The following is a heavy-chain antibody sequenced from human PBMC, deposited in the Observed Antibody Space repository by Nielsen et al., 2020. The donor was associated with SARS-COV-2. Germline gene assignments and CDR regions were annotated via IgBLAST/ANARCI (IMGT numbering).Heavy chain of an antibody. CDR2: ISYDGSNK. V-gene: IGHV3-30*18. J-gene: IGHJ6*02. D-gene: IGHD4-11*01. CDR3: AKDSPTRGDDYSNPIYYYGMDV. Sequence: WIRQPPGKGLEWAAVISYDGSNKYYADSVKGRFTISRDNSKNTLYLQMNSLRAEDTAVYYCAKDSPTRGDDYSNPIYYYGMDVWGQGTTVTVSS.